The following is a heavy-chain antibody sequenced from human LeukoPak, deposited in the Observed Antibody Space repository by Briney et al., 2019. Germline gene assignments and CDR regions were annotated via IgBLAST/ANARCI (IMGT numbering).Heavy chain of an antibody. CDR2: ISWNSGSI. J-gene: IGHJ4*02. D-gene: IGHD3-16*01. CDR3: ATGDAEVFDY. CDR1: GFTFDDYA. V-gene: IGHV3-9*01. Sequence: PGGSLRLSCAASGFTFDDYAMPWVRHAPGKGLEWVSGISWNSGSIGYADSVKGRFTISRDNAKNSLYLQMNSLRAEDTALYYCATGDAEVFDYWGQGTLVSVSS.